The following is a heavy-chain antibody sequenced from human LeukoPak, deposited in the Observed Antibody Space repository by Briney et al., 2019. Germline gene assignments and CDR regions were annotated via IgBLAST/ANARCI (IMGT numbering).Heavy chain of an antibody. Sequence: GRSLRLSCAASGFTFSTYAMNWVRQAPGKGLEWLSGINGGGGSTYYADSVKGRFTISRDNSKNTLYLQMSSLRAEDTAVYYCAKVSGYTSGWYVDFDCWGQGSLVTVSS. D-gene: IGHD6-19*01. J-gene: IGHJ4*02. CDR2: INGGGGST. CDR3: AKVSGYTSGWYVDFDC. V-gene: IGHV3-23*01. CDR1: GFTFSTYA.